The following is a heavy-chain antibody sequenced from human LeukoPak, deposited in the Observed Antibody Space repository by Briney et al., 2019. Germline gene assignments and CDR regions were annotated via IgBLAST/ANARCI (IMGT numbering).Heavy chain of an antibody. J-gene: IGHJ4*02. CDR1: GFTFNTYD. CDR2: INGGGGST. V-gene: IGHV3-23*01. D-gene: IGHD6-19*01. CDR3: ARDGRGAVAGFDY. Sequence: GGSLRLSCAASGFTFNTYDMSWVRQAPGKGLEWVSSINGGGGSTFYADSVKGRFTISRDNAKNSLYLQMNSLRAEDMAVYYCARDGRGAVAGFDYWGQGTLVTVSS.